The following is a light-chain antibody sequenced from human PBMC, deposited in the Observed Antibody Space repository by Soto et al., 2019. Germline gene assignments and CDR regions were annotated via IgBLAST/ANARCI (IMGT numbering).Light chain of an antibody. CDR1: QTISNW. CDR2: DSS. V-gene: IGKV1-5*01. J-gene: IGKJ1*01. Sequence: DIQMTQSPSTLSASVGDRVTITCRASQTISNWLAWYQQKPGKAPKLLIYDSSNLESGVPSRFSGSGSGTEFTLTISSLQPDDSATYSCQQYDSYSWTFGQGTKVDIK. CDR3: QQYDSYSWT.